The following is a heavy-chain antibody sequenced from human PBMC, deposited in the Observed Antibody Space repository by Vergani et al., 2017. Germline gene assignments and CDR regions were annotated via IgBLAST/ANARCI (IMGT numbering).Heavy chain of an antibody. Sequence: QVQLQQWGAGLLKPSETLSLTCAVYGGSFSGYYWSWIRQPPGKGLEWIGEINHSGSTNYNPSLKSRVTISVDTSKNQCSLKLSSVTAADTAVYYCARGQVTQYYYYYYGMDVWGQGTTVTVSS. CDR3: ARGQVTQYYYYYYGMDV. J-gene: IGHJ6*02. CDR2: INHSGST. V-gene: IGHV4-34*01. CDR1: GGSFSGYY. D-gene: IGHD2-21*02.